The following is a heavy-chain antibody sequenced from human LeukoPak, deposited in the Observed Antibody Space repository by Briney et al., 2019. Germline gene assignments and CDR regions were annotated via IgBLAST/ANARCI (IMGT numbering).Heavy chain of an antibody. CDR2: INPSGGST. CDR3: AREATGDYYYMDV. J-gene: IGHJ6*03. CDR1: GYTFTSYY. V-gene: IGHV1-46*01. Sequence: ASVKVSCKASGYTFTSYYIYWVRQAPGQGLEWMGVINPSGGSTNYAQKFQGRVTMTRDMSTSTVYMELSRLRSEDTAVYYCAREATGDYYYMDVWGKGTTVTVSS.